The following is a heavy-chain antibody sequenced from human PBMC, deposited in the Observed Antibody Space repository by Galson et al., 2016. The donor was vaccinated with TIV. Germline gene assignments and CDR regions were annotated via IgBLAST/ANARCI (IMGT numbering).Heavy chain of an antibody. CDR1: RDSIINYY. J-gene: IGHJ3*02. Sequence: ETLSLTCTVSRDSIINYYLSWIRQPPGKGLEWIGYISDSGRSNENPSLKSRVTISVDTSKKQISLKLKSVTSADTAMYYCARDLGLVAFDIWDQRTMVTDSS. V-gene: IGHV4-59*01. CDR2: ISDSGRS. D-gene: IGHD2-8*02. CDR3: ARDLGLVAFDI.